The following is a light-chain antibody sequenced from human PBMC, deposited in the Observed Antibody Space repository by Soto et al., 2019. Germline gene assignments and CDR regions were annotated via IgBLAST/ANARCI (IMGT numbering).Light chain of an antibody. J-gene: IGLJ1*01. CDR1: SSDVGNYNF. CDR3: WSYAGDSINYV. V-gene: IGLV2-23*01. CDR2: EDS. Sequence: QSVLAQPASVTASPGQSITISCTGTSSDVGNYNFVSWYQQHPGKAPKLMIYEDSHRPSGVSNRFSGSKSGNTASLTISGLQAEDDADYYGWSYAGDSINYVLGTGPK.